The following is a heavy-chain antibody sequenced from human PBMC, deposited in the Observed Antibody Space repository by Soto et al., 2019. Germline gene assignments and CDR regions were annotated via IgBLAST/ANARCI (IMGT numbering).Heavy chain of an antibody. D-gene: IGHD2-15*01. CDR2: MKSKTDAGTT. CDR1: GFTFAHAW. CDR3: LTERGAGSYNGYSRADH. J-gene: IGHJ4*02. V-gene: IGHV3-15*01. Sequence: EVQLVESGGGWVKPGESLKLSCATSGFTFAHAWMSWVRQAPGKGLECVGRMKSKTDAGTTDFAAPVQGRFSISRDDSKNTWYLHMTSVKVADTAMYYCLTERGAGSYNGYSRADHWGQGTVGTVSS.